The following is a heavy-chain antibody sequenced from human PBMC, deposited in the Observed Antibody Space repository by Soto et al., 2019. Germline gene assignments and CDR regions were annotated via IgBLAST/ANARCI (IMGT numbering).Heavy chain of an antibody. Sequence: QVQLVQSGAEVKKPGASVKVSCKASGYTFTSYGISWVRQAPGQGLEWMGWINPYNGNTNYAQKLQGRVTMTTDTSTNTADTELRSLRSDDTAVYYCSRDCFGSDYWGQGTLVTVSS. CDR3: SRDCFGSDY. CDR1: GYTFTSYG. CDR2: INPYNGNT. V-gene: IGHV1-18*01. D-gene: IGHD1-26*01. J-gene: IGHJ4*02.